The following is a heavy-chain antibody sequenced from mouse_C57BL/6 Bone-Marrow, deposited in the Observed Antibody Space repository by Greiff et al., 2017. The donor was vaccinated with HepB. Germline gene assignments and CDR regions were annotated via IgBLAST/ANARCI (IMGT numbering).Heavy chain of an antibody. CDR2: ISSGSSTI. V-gene: IGHV5-17*01. CDR3: ARGCYYYGSWFAY. Sequence: EVHLVESGGGLVKPGGSLKLSCAASGFPFSDYGMHWVRQAPEKGLEWVAYISSGSSTIYYADTVKGRFTISRDNAKNTLFLQMTSLRSEDTAMYYCARGCYYYGSWFAYWGQGTLVTVSA. D-gene: IGHD1-1*01. CDR1: GFPFSDYG. J-gene: IGHJ3*01.